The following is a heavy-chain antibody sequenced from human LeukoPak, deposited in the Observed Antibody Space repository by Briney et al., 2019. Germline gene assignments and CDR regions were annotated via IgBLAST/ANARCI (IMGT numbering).Heavy chain of an antibody. CDR3: ARGLRYSYGQYYFDY. D-gene: IGHD5-18*01. Sequence: ASVKVSCKASGYTFTSYDINWVRQATGQGLEWMGWMNPNSGNTGYAQKFQGRVTITRNTSISTAYMELSSLRSEDTAVCYCARGLRYSYGQYYFDYWGQGTLVTVSS. CDR2: MNPNSGNT. CDR1: GYTFTSYD. V-gene: IGHV1-8*03. J-gene: IGHJ4*02.